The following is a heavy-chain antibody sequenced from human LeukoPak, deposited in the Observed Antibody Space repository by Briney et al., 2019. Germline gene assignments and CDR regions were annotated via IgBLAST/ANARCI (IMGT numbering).Heavy chain of an antibody. D-gene: IGHD3-3*01. V-gene: IGHV3-20*04. CDR2: INWNGGST. Sequence: PGGSLRLSCAVSGFIFDDYGMTWVRQAPGKGLEWGSGINWNGGSTWYADSVKGRFTISRDNAKNSLYLQMKSLRVEDTALYYCARGPTYYDFWSASDYWGQGTLVTVSS. CDR3: ARGPTYYDFWSASDY. CDR1: GFIFDDYG. J-gene: IGHJ4*02.